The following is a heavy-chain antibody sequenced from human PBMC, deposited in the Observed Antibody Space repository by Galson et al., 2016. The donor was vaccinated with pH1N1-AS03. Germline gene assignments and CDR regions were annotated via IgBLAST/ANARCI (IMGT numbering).Heavy chain of an antibody. CDR2: ISGDGSVT. J-gene: IGHJ6*02. CDR3: STDETFYYYYGMDV. V-gene: IGHV3-23*01. Sequence: SLRLSCAASGFTFRNYAMSWVRQAPGKGLEWVSAISGDGSVTHYADSVKGRFTISRDNSKSTLYLQMNSLKTEDTAVYYCSTDETFYYYYGMDVWGRGTTVTVSS. CDR1: GFTFRNYA.